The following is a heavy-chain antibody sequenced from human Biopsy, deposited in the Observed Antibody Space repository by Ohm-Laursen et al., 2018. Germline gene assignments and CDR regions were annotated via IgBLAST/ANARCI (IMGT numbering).Heavy chain of an antibody. V-gene: IGHV1-69*04. CDR2: IISVHDIA. CDR3: ARTLVDCTSGTCCDVGDGMDV. CDR1: GGTFTRYA. J-gene: IGHJ6*02. D-gene: IGHD2-15*01. Sequence: VASVKVSCKASGGTFTRYAMHWVRQAPGQGLEWMGRIISVHDIANYAQKFQGRVTITADKSTSTAYMELRNLRSEDTAVYYCARTLVDCTSGTCCDVGDGMDVWGQGTTVIVSS.